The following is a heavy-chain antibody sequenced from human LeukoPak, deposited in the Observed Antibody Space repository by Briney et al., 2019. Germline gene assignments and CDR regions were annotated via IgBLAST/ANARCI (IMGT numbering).Heavy chain of an antibody. CDR1: GGSIISNY. J-gene: IGHJ5*02. CDR2: IYYSGST. CDR3: ARDYCTSTTCPNWFDP. Sequence: PSETLSLTCTVSGGSIISNYWSWIRQPPGKGLEWIGSIYYSGSTYYNPSLKSRVTISVDTSKNQFSLKLSSVTAADTAVYYCARDYCTSTTCPNWFDPWGQGTLVTVSS. D-gene: IGHD2-2*01. V-gene: IGHV4-59*12.